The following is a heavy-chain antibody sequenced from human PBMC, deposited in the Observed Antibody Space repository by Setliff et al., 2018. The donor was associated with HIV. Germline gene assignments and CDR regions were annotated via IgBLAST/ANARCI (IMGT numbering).Heavy chain of an antibody. Sequence: ASVKVSCKASGYTFTSYYMHWVRQAPGQGLEWMGIINPSGGSTSYAQKFQGRVTITPDESTSTAYMELSSLRSEDTAVYYCARAERGYSYGKGYYFDYWGQGTLVTVSS. CDR3: ARAERGYSYGKGYYFDY. J-gene: IGHJ4*02. CDR1: GYTFTSYY. V-gene: IGHV1-46*01. CDR2: INPSGGST. D-gene: IGHD5-18*01.